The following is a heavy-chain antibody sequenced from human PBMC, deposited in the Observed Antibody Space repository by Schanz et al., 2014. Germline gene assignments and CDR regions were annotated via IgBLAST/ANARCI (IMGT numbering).Heavy chain of an antibody. Sequence: EVQLLESGGALVQPGGSLRLSCSASGFTFSTYAMSWVRQAPGKGLEWVSSISSSSSYISYADSVKGRFTISRDNAKNSLYLQMNSLRAEDTAVYYCAYYDVLTGFDYWGQGTQVTVSS. J-gene: IGHJ4*02. CDR2: ISSSSSYI. D-gene: IGHD3-9*01. CDR1: GFTFSTYA. V-gene: IGHV3-21*04. CDR3: AYYDVLTGFDY.